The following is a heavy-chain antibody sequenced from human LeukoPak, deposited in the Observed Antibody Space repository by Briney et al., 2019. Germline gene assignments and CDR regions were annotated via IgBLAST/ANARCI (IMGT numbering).Heavy chain of an antibody. CDR2: THHSGST. D-gene: IGHD5-18*01. CDR1: GGSISRTGYS. J-gene: IGHJ3*02. CDR3: ARGVDTASGDGFDI. V-gene: IGHV4-30-2*01. Sequence: PSETLSLTCTVSGGSISRTGYSWSWIRQPPGQGLEWLAYTHHSGSTYYNPSLKSRLTISLDRSRNQFSLKLSSVTAADSAVYYCARGVDTASGDGFDIWGQGTMVTVSS.